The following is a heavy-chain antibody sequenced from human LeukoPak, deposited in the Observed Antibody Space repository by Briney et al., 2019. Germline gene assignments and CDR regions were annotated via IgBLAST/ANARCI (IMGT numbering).Heavy chain of an antibody. CDR1: GGTFSSYA. V-gene: IGHV1-69*04. D-gene: IGHD5-18*01. CDR3: ARVAAMVPSPIDY. J-gene: IGHJ4*02. Sequence: ASVKVSCKASGGTFSSYAISWVRQAPGQGPEWMGRIIPTLGIANYAQKFQGRVTITADKSTSTAYMELSSLRSEDTAVYYCARVAAMVPSPIDYWGQGTLFTASS. CDR2: IIPTLGIA.